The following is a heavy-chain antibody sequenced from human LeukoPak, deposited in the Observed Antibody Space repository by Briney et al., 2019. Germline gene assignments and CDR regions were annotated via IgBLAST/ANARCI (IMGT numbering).Heavy chain of an antibody. V-gene: IGHV3-48*01. Sequence: GGSLRLSCAASGFTFSSYSMNWVRQAPGKGLEWVSYISSSSSTIYYADSVKGRFTISRDNAKNSLYLQMNSLRAEDTAVYYCARGNCDFWSGLSSLWGQGTLVTVSS. CDR3: ARGNCDFWSGLSSL. CDR2: ISSSSSTI. J-gene: IGHJ4*02. CDR1: GFTFSSYS. D-gene: IGHD3-3*01.